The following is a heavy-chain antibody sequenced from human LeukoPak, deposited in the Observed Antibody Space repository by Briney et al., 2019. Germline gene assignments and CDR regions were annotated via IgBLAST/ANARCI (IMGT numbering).Heavy chain of an antibody. D-gene: IGHD3-22*01. CDR2: ISSSSSYI. J-gene: IGHJ4*02. V-gene: IGHV3-21*01. Sequence: GGSLRLSCAASGFTFSSYSMNWVRQTPWKGLEWVSSISSSSSYIYYADSVKGRFTISRDNAKNSLYLQMNSLRAEDTAVYYCARDNYYDSPYYFDYWRQGTLVTVSS. CDR3: ARDNYYDSPYYFDY. CDR1: GFTFSSYS.